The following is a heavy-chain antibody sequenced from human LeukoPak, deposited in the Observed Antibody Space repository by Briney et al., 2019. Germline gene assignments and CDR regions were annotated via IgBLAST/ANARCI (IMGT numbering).Heavy chain of an antibody. Sequence: ASVTVSCKASGYTFTSYGISWVRQAPGQGLEWMGWISAYNGNTNYAQKLQGRVTMTTDTSTSTAYMELRSLRSDDTAVYYCARVGYCSSTSCYPYYFDYWGQGTLVTVSS. CDR3: ARVGYCSSTSCYPYYFDY. V-gene: IGHV1-18*01. CDR1: GYTFTSYG. CDR2: ISAYNGNT. J-gene: IGHJ4*02. D-gene: IGHD2-2*01.